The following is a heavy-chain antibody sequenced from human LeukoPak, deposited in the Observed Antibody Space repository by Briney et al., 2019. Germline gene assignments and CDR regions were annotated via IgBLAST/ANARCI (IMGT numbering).Heavy chain of an antibody. J-gene: IGHJ4*02. D-gene: IGHD6-19*01. CDR1: GFTFSSYA. Sequence: GGSLRLSCAASGFTFSSYAMSWVRQAPGKGLEWVSAISGSGGSTYYADSVKGRFTISRDNSKNTLYLQMNSLRAEDTALYYCAREGVAVAGTSYYFDYWGQGTLVTVSS. CDR3: AREGVAVAGTSYYFDY. V-gene: IGHV3-23*01. CDR2: ISGSGGST.